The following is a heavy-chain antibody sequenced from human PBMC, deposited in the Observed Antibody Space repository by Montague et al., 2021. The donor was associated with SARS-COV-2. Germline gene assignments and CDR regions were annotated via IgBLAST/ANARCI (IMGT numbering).Heavy chain of an antibody. Sequence: PALVKPTQTPTLTCTFSGFSLNTGGMSVSWIRQPPGKALEWLARIDWDDDKYYITSLKTRLTISKDTSKNQVVLTMTNMDPVDTATYYCAHRLPGFQWFGEDTFDYWGQGTLVTVSS. D-gene: IGHD3-10*01. V-gene: IGHV2-70*12. CDR2: IDWDDDK. CDR1: GFSLNTGGMS. CDR3: AHRLPGFQWFGEDTFDY. J-gene: IGHJ4*02.